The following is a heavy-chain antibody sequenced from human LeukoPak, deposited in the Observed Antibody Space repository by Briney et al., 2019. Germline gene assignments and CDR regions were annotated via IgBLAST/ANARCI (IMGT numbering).Heavy chain of an antibody. CDR2: IYPGDSDT. D-gene: IGHD3-10*01. CDR3: ALVLLWFGEPTDAFDI. CDR1: GYSFTSYW. Sequence: PGESLKISCKGSGYSFTSYWIGWVRQMPGKGLEWMGIIYPGDSDTRYSPSFQGQVTISADKSISTAYLQWSSLKASDTAMYYCALVLLWFGEPTDAFDIWGQGTMVTVSS. V-gene: IGHV5-51*01. J-gene: IGHJ3*02.